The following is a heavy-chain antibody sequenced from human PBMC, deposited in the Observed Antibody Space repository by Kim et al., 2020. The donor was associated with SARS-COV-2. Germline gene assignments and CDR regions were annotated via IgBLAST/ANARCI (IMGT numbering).Heavy chain of an antibody. V-gene: IGHV1-18*04. J-gene: IGHJ4*02. Sequence: ASVKVSCKASGYTFSTYGFSWVRQAPGQGLELLGWISASDGYAHYAQKVQGRVTMTTDTSTNTAYMELWSLRSDDTAMYYCARGAYGDVAFDYWGQGTMVTVSS. CDR2: ISASDGYA. CDR1: GYTFSTYG. CDR3: ARGAYGDVAFDY. D-gene: IGHD4-17*01.